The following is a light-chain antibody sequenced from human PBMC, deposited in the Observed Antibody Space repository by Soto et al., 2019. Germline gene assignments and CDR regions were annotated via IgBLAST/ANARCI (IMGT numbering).Light chain of an antibody. J-gene: IGLJ3*02. CDR1: SSDVGVYTY. CDR3: SAWDDSLNGWL. Sequence: QSALTQPRSVSGSPGQSVTISCTGTSSDVGVYTYVSWYQQHPGKAPKLMIYDVSKRPSGVPDRFSGSKSATSASLAISGLQSEDEADYYCSAWDDSLNGWLFGGGTKLTVL. V-gene: IGLV2-11*01. CDR2: DVS.